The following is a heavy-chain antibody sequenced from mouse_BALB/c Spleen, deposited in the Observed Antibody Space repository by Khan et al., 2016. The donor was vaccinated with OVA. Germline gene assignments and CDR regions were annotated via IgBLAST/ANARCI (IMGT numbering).Heavy chain of an antibody. V-gene: IGHV1-7*01. CDR1: GYTFTTYW. J-gene: IGHJ2*01. CDR3: TRDRIDY. Sequence: QVRLQQSGAERAKPGASVKMSCKASGYTFTTYWMHWVKQRPGPGLEWIGYINPTSGYTDYNEKFKDRATLSADKSSSTAYMQLSSLTSEDSAVYYCTRDRIDYWGQGTTLTVSS. CDR2: INPTSGYT.